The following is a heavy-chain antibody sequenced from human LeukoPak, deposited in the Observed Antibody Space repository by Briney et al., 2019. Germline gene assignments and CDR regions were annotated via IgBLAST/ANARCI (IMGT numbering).Heavy chain of an antibody. V-gene: IGHV3-30*18. Sequence: GGSLRLSCAAPGFTFSSYGMHWVRQAPAKGLEWVAIISYDGSNKYYADSVKGRFTISRDNSKNTLYLQMNSLRAEDTAVYYCAKSTTVTQRGYFDYWGQGTLVTVSS. D-gene: IGHD4-17*01. CDR2: ISYDGSNK. CDR1: GFTFSSYG. CDR3: AKSTTVTQRGYFDY. J-gene: IGHJ4*02.